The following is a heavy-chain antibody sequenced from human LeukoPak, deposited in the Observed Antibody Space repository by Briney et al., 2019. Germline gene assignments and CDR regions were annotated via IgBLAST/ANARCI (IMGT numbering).Heavy chain of an antibody. J-gene: IGHJ4*02. CDR1: GGSISSSSYY. Sequence: SETLSLTCTVSGGSISSSSYYWGWIRQPPGKGLEWIVSIYYSGSTYYKPSLKSRVTISVDTSKNQFSLKLSSVTAADTAVYYCARRSGRNPYWGQATLLTVSS. V-gene: IGHV4-39*01. CDR3: ARRSGRNPY. CDR2: IYYSGST. D-gene: IGHD1-26*01.